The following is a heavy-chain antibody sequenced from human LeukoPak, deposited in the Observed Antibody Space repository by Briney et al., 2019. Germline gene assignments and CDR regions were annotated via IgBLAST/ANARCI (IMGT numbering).Heavy chain of an antibody. CDR2: INPDGSAT. V-gene: IGHV3-7*02. CDR3: ASPPVATGGNVYFHH. CDR1: GFTFSRYW. J-gene: IGHJ1*01. D-gene: IGHD6-13*01. Sequence: PGGSLRLSCAASGFTFSRYWMSWVRQAPGEGLEWVANINPDGSATYYVDSVKGRFTISRDNAKNSMHLQMNSVRAEDTAVYYCASPPVATGGNVYFHHWGQGTLVTVSS.